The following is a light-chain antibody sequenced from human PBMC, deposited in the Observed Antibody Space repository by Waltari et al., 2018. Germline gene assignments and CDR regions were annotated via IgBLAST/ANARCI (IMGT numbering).Light chain of an antibody. CDR1: QSVLYSSNNKNY. V-gene: IGKV4-1*01. J-gene: IGKJ4*01. Sequence: DIVMTQSPDSLAVSLGERATINCKSSQSVLYSSNNKNYLVWYQQKPGQPPKLLISWASTRQSGVPARFSGSGSGTDFTLTIRSLQAEDVAVYYCQQYYSTPLTFGGGTKVEIK. CDR3: QQYYSTPLT. CDR2: WAS.